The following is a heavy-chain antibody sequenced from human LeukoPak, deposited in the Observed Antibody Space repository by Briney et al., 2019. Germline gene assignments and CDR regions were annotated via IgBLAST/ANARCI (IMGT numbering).Heavy chain of an antibody. CDR2: ISDSGGST. V-gene: IGHV3-23*01. J-gene: IGHJ4*02. Sequence: PGGSLRLSCAASGFTFSTYAMNWVRQAPGKGLAWVSVISDSGGSTDYADSVKGRFTISRDNSKNTLYLQMNSLRAEDTAVYYCAKESIAVAGYFDYWGQGTLVTVSS. CDR3: AKESIAVAGYFDY. CDR1: GFTFSTYA. D-gene: IGHD6-19*01.